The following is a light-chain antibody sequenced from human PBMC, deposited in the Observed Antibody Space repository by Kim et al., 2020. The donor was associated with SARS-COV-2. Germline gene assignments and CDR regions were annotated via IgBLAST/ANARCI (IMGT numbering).Light chain of an antibody. Sequence: TVLTQSPGTPSLSPGDSATLSCRASQSVSSFYLAWYQQKPGQAPSLLIFGATRRATGIPDRFSGSGSGTDFTLTISRVEPEDFEVYYCQQYGSTPITFGQGTRLEIK. V-gene: IGKV3-20*01. CDR2: GAT. CDR3: QQYGSTPIT. J-gene: IGKJ5*01. CDR1: QSVSSFY.